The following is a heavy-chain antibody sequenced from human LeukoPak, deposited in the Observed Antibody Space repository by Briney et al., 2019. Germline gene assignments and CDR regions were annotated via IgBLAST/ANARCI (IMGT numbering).Heavy chain of an antibody. J-gene: IGHJ6*03. CDR2: ISSSGSTI. D-gene: IGHD2-2*01. Sequence: GGSLRLSCGASGFTFSSYEMNWVRQAPGKGLVWVSYISSSGSTIYYADSVKGRFTSSRDNAKNSLYLQMNSLRAEDTAVYYCAKNLGRRYCSSTSCYRKQVYYYYYYMDVWGKGTTVTVSS. CDR1: GFTFSSYE. V-gene: IGHV3-48*03. CDR3: AKNLGRRYCSSTSCYRKQVYYYYYYMDV.